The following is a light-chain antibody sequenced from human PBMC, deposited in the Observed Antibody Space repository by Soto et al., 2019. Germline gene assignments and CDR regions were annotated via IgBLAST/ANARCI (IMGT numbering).Light chain of an antibody. CDR2: STT. J-gene: IGLJ3*02. Sequence: QAVVTQEPSLTVSPGGTVTLTCASNTGTVTSTHYANWFQQKPGQPPRALIYSTTNTYSWTPARFAGSLLGGKAALTLSGVEPYDEADYYCQLYFGATRVFGGGTKLTVL. V-gene: IGLV7-43*01. CDR3: QLYFGATRV. CDR1: TGTVTSTHY.